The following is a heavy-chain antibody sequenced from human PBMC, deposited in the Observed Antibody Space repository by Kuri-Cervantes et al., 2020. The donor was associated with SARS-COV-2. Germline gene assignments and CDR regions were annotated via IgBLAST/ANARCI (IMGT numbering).Heavy chain of an antibody. Sequence: GESLKISCAASGFTFSSYGMHWVRQAPGKGLEWVAFIRYDGSNKYYADSVKDRFTISRDNSKNTLYLQMNSLRAEDTAVYYCAGVGRSSSYSLAARDYWGQGTLVTVSS. CDR3: AGVGRSSSYSLAARDY. V-gene: IGHV3-30*02. D-gene: IGHD6-6*01. CDR1: GFTFSSYG. CDR2: IRYDGSNK. J-gene: IGHJ4*02.